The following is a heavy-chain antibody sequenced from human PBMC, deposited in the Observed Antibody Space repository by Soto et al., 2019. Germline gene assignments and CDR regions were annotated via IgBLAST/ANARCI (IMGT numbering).Heavy chain of an antibody. J-gene: IGHJ4*02. D-gene: IGHD2-15*01. CDR2: IRGDNAA. CDR1: GFAFGNSV. Sequence: EVQLLESGGGLVQPGGSLRLSCAASGFAFGNSVMGYVRQAPGKGLEWVSSIRGDNAAYYADSVKGRFTISRDNSNNMLYLQMSYLRIEDTVVYYCAKLRPREPGWGGYHFEHWGQGALVTVST. CDR3: AKLRPREPGWGGYHFEH. V-gene: IGHV3-23*01.